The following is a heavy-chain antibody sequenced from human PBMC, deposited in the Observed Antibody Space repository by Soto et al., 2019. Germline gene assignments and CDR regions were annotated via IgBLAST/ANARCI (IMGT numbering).Heavy chain of an antibody. V-gene: IGHV3-21*01. D-gene: IGHD3-16*02. CDR2: ISSSSSYI. Sequence: EVQLVESGGGLVKPGGSLRLSCAASGFTFSSYSMNWVRQAPGTGLEWVSSISSSSSYIYYADSVKGRFTISRDNAKNSLYLQMNSMRAEDTAVYYCARDREYDYIWGSYRPDWFDPWGQGTLVTVSS. J-gene: IGHJ5*02. CDR3: ARDREYDYIWGSYRPDWFDP. CDR1: GFTFSSYS.